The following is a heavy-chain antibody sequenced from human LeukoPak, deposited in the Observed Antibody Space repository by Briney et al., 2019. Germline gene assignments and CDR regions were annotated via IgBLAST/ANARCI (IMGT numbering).Heavy chain of an antibody. V-gene: IGHV3-23*01. CDR1: GFTFISYA. CDR3: AKGPGHVFDY. CDR2: ISGSGGST. J-gene: IGHJ4*02. Sequence: GGSLRLSWAASGFTFISYAMSWVRQAPGKGLEWVSAISGSGGSTYYADSVKGRFTVSRDNSKNTLYLQMNSLRAEDTAVYDYAKGPGHVFDYWGQGTLVTVSS.